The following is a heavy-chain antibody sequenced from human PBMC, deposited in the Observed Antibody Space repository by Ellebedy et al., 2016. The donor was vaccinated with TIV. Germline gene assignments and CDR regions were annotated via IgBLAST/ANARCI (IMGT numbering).Heavy chain of an antibody. CDR3: ARHAVVPTPGFEY. D-gene: IGHD2-15*01. CDR1: GSSISDYY. J-gene: IGHJ4*02. CDR2: VYDTLGSS. Sequence: SETLSLTCTVSGSSISDYYWTWIRQPPGRGLEWIGFVYDTLGSSNYSPSLKSRVSISVGTSKSQISLRLNSVTAADTAVYYCARHAVVPTPGFEYWGPGALVTVSS. V-gene: IGHV4-59*08.